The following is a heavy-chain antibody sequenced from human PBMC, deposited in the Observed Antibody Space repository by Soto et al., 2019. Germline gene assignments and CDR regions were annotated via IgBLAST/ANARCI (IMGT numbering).Heavy chain of an antibody. CDR1: GGTLSTNA. V-gene: IGHV1-69*06. D-gene: IGHD2-21*01. Sequence: SVNVSCKASGGTLSTNALSWVRQAPGQGLEWMGAIIPMFGSPKYAQKFQGRVTITADNPTSTIYMEMISLTSADTAVYYCARGGFVAGLYNAMDAWGQGTAVTVYS. J-gene: IGHJ6*02. CDR2: IIPMFGSP. CDR3: ARGGFVAGLYNAMDA.